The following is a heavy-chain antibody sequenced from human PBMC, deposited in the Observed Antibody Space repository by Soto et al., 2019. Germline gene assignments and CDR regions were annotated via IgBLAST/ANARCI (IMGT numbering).Heavy chain of an antibody. Sequence: PGGSLRLSCAASGFTFSSFGMHWVRQAPGKGLEWVAVISYDGSNKYYADSVKGQFTISRDNSKSTLYLQMNSLRAEDTAVYYCAKDYGDYVYYYGMDVWGQGTTVTVSS. J-gene: IGHJ6*02. CDR2: ISYDGSNK. CDR3: AKDYGDYVYYYGMDV. D-gene: IGHD4-17*01. V-gene: IGHV3-30*18. CDR1: GFTFSSFG.